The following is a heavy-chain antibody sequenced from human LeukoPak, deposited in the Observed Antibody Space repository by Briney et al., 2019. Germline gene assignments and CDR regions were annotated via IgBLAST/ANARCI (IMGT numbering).Heavy chain of an antibody. D-gene: IGHD6-19*01. CDR1: GYTFTSYD. J-gene: IGHJ6*03. CDR2: MNPNSGNT. Sequence: GASVKVSCKASGYTFTSYDINWVRQATGQGLEWMGWMNPNSGNTGYAQKFQGRVTMTRNTSISTAYMELSSLRPEDTAVYYCARGGGMWLVNYYYYYYMDVWGKGTTVTISS. V-gene: IGHV1-8*01. CDR3: ARGGGMWLVNYYYYYYMDV.